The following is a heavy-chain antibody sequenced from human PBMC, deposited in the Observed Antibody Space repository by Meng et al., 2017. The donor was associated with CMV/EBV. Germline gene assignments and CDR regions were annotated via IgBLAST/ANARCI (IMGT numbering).Heavy chain of an antibody. CDR3: ARDLPGEYDFWSGYSYLFDY. CDR1: FISSA. V-gene: IGHV3-30*04. CDR2: ISYDGSNK. J-gene: IGHJ4*02. D-gene: IGHD3-3*01. Sequence: FISSAIHWVRQAPGNVLDWVAVISYDGSNKYYADSVQGRFTISRDDSKNTLYLQMNSLRAEDTAVYYCARDLPGEYDFWSGYSYLFDYWGQGTLVTVSS.